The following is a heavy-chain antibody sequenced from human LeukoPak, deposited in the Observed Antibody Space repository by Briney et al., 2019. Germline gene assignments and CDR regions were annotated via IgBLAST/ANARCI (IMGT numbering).Heavy chain of an antibody. CDR1: GGSISSGNYF. CDR2: IHYSGIT. CDR3: AGKPNALYYFDY. Sequence: SETLSLTCSVAGGSISSGNYFWTWIRHHPGKCLEWIGYIHYSGITYYNPSLKSRVTMSVDTSKHQFSLNLNSVTAADTAVYYCAGKPNALYYFDYWGQGSLVTVSS. V-gene: IGHV4-31*03. J-gene: IGHJ4*02. D-gene: IGHD2/OR15-2a*01.